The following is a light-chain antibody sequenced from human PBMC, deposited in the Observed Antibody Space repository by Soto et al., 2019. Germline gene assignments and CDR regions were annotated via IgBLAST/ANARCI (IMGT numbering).Light chain of an antibody. CDR1: QSVSSSY. CDR3: QQYGSSLTWT. V-gene: IGKV3-20*01. Sequence: EIVLTQSPGTLPLSPGERATLSCRASQSVSSSYLAWYQQKPGQAPRLLIYGASSRATGIPDRFSGSGSGTDFTLTISRLDPEDFAVYYCQQYGSSLTWTFGQGTKV. CDR2: GAS. J-gene: IGKJ1*01.